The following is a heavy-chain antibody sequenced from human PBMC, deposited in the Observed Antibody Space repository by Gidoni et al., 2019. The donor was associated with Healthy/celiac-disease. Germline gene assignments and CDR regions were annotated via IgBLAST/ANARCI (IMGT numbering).Heavy chain of an antibody. V-gene: IGHV5-51*01. CDR3: ARHVGYYYDSSGYYFAGYYYYGMDV. D-gene: IGHD3-22*01. CDR1: GYSFTSYW. Sequence: EVQLVQSGAEAKKPGESLKISCKGSGYSFTSYWIGWVRQMPGKGLEWMGLIYPGDSDTRYSPSFQGQVPISADKSISTAYLQWSSLKASDTAMYYCARHVGYYYDSSGYYFAGYYYYGMDVWGQGTTVTVSS. J-gene: IGHJ6*02. CDR2: IYPGDSDT.